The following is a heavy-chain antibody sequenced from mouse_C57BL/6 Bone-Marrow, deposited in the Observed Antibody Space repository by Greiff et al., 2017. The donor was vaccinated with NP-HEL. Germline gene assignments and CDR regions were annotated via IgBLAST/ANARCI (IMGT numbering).Heavy chain of an antibody. V-gene: IGHV2-2*01. CDR2: IWSGGST. CDR3: ARERGGFSYWYFDV. CDR1: GFSLTSYG. Sequence: QVQLQQSGPGLVQPSQSLSITCTVSGFSLTSYGVHWVRQSPGKGLEWLGVIWSGGSTDYNAVFISRLSISKDNSKSQVFFKMNSLQADDTAIYYCARERGGFSYWYFDVWGTGTTVTVSS. J-gene: IGHJ1*03.